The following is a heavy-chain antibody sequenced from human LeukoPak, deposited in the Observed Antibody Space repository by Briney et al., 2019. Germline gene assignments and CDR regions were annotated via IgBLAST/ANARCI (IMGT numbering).Heavy chain of an antibody. D-gene: IGHD6-19*01. V-gene: IGHV3-74*01. J-gene: IGHJ6*02. CDR1: GFTFSSYW. CDR3: ARVYSGWYDHNYYGMDV. CDR2: INGDGSST. Sequence: GGSLRLSCAASGFTFSSYWMHWVRQAPGKGLVWVSRINGDGSSTSYADSVKGRFTISRDNAKNTVYLQMNSLRAEDTAVYHCARVYSGWYDHNYYGMDVWGQGTTVTVSS.